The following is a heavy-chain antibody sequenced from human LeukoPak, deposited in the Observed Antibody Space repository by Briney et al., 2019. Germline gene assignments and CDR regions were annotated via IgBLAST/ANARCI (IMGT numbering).Heavy chain of an antibody. V-gene: IGHV4-39*01. J-gene: IGHJ4*02. CDR3: ARLRYSYVDY. Sequence: SETLSLTCTVSGGSISSSSYYWGWIRQPPGKGLEWIGSIYYSGSTCYNPSLKSRVTISVDTSKNQFSLKLSSVTAADTAVYYCARLRYSYVDYWGQGTLVTVSS. CDR2: IYYSGST. D-gene: IGHD5-18*01. CDR1: GGSISSSSYY.